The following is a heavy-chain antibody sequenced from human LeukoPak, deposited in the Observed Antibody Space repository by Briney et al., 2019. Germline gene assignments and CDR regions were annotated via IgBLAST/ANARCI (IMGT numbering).Heavy chain of an antibody. CDR3: AKLWRGSYPRYFDY. CDR1: GFTVSSNY. V-gene: IGHV3-66*04. J-gene: IGHJ4*02. CDR2: IYSGGST. Sequence: GGSLRLSCAASGFTVSSNYMSWVRRAPGKGLEWVSVIYSGGSTYYADSVKGRFTISRDNSKNTLYLQMNSLRAEDSAIYYCAKLWRGSYPRYFDYWGQGALVTVSS. D-gene: IGHD1-26*01.